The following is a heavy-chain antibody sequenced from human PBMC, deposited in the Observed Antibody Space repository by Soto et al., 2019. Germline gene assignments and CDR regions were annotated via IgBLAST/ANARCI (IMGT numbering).Heavy chain of an antibody. CDR2: IYATGTT. CDR1: GASISGFY. D-gene: IGHD1-1*01. J-gene: IGHJ5*02. Sequence: TLSLTCTVSGASISGFYWSWIRKSAGKGLEWIGRIYATGTTDYNPSLRSRVMMSVDTSKKQFSLKLRSVTAADTAVYYCVRDGTKTLRDWFDPWGQGISVTVSS. V-gene: IGHV4-4*07. CDR3: VRDGTKTLRDWFDP.